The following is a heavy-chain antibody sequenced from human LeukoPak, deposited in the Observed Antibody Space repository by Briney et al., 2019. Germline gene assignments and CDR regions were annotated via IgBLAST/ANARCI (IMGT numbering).Heavy chain of an antibody. J-gene: IGHJ3*02. Sequence: PGGSLRLSCAVSGFTFSHYSMTWVRQAPGKGLEWVANIKQDGSEKYYVDSVKGRFTISRDNAKNSLYLQMNSLRAEDTAVYYCARESSGYSYGPDAFDIWGQGTMVTVSS. V-gene: IGHV3-7*01. D-gene: IGHD5-18*01. CDR1: GFTFSHYS. CDR2: IKQDGSEK. CDR3: ARESSGYSYGPDAFDI.